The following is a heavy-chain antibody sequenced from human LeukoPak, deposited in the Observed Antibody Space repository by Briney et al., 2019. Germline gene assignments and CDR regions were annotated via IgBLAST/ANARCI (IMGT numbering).Heavy chain of an antibody. V-gene: IGHV5-51*01. CDR1: GYSFTTYW. D-gene: IGHD1-1*01. J-gene: IGHJ4*02. CDR2: FFPGDSDT. Sequence: GESLKISCKASGYSFTTYWIGWVRQMTGKGLEWMGMFFPGDSDTSMSPSFQGQVTLSADNSITTAYLQWSSLRASDTAIYYCARGPRGGNWNEALDYWGQGTLVTVSS. CDR3: ARGPRGGNWNEALDY.